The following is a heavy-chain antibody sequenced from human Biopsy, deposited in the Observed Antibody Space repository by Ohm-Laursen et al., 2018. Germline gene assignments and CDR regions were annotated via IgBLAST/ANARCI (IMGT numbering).Heavy chain of an antibody. V-gene: IGHV1-69*06. D-gene: IGHD3-10*01. CDR3: ATVRGLVWFGELIA. J-gene: IGHJ5*02. Sequence: SSVKVSCKASGGTFTNYAISWVRQAPGQGLEWMGGIIPIFGTANYAQKFQGRVTITADKSTSTAYMELSSLRSDDTAIYYCATVRGLVWFGELIAWGQGTLVTVSS. CDR1: GGTFTNYA. CDR2: IIPIFGTA.